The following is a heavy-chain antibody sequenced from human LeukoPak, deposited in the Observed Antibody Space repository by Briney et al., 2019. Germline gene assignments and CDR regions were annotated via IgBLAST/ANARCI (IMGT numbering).Heavy chain of an antibody. J-gene: IGHJ4*02. Sequence: GGSMRLSCAASGFTFSGYAMTWVRQAPGKGLEWVSSITGSGDYTYYIDSVKGRFTISRDNSKNILYLQMNSLRGEDTALYYCAKDGLYYDGSAHVYYFDYWGQGTLVAVSS. V-gene: IGHV3-23*01. CDR2: ITGSGDYT. D-gene: IGHD3-22*01. CDR3: AKDGLYYDGSAHVYYFDY. CDR1: GFTFSGYA.